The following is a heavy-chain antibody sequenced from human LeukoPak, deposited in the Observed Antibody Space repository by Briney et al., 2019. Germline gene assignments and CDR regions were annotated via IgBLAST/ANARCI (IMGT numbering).Heavy chain of an antibody. Sequence: GGSLRLSCAASGFTFSSYSMNWVRQAPGKGLEWVSSISSSSSSIYYADSVKGRFTISRDNAKNSLYLQMNSLRAEDTAVYYCARSSSRYCSGGSCYSGVLGYFDYWGQGTLVTVSS. CDR1: GFTFSSYS. CDR3: ARSSSRYCSGGSCYSGVLGYFDY. D-gene: IGHD2-15*01. CDR2: ISSSSSSI. J-gene: IGHJ4*02. V-gene: IGHV3-21*01.